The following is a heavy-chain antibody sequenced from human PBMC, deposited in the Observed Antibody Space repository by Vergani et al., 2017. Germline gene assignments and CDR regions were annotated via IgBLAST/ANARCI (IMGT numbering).Heavy chain of an antibody. D-gene: IGHD3-3*01. CDR3: ARESVWSGYVFDY. Sequence: QLQLQESGPGLVKPSETLSFTCTVSGGSISSSSYYWGWIRQPPGKGLEWIGSIYYSGNTYYNSSLKSRVTISVDTSKNQFSLRLSSVTAADTAVYYCARESVWSGYVFDYWGQGTLVTVSS. J-gene: IGHJ4*02. V-gene: IGHV4-39*02. CDR1: GGSISSSSYY. CDR2: IYYSGNT.